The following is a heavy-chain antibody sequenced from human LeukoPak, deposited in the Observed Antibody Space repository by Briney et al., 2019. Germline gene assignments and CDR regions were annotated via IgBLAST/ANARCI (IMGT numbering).Heavy chain of an antibody. V-gene: IGHV3-9*01. Sequence: PGGSLRLSCAASAFTFEDYAMHWLRQVPGKGLEWVSGISWNSVTINYADSVKGRFTISRDNAKNSLYLQMNSLRAEDTAVYYCAREPYYYGSGSLGYYFDYWGQGTLVTVSS. CDR2: ISWNSVTI. CDR3: AREPYYYGSGSLGYYFDY. J-gene: IGHJ4*02. D-gene: IGHD3-10*01. CDR1: AFTFEDYA.